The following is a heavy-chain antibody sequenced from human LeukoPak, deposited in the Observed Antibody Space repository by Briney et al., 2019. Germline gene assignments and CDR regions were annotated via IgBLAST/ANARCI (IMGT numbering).Heavy chain of an antibody. CDR1: GGSFSGYY. Sequence: SETLSLTCAVYGGSFSGYYWSWIRQPPGKGLGWIGEINHSGSTNYNPSLKSRVTISVDTSKNQFSPKLSSVTAADTAVYYCASLYYYGSGSQFDYWGQGTLVTVSS. CDR2: INHSGST. D-gene: IGHD3-10*01. CDR3: ASLYYYGSGSQFDY. V-gene: IGHV4-34*01. J-gene: IGHJ4*02.